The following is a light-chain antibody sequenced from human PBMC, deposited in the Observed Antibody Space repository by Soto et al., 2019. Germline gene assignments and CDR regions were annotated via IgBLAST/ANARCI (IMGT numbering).Light chain of an antibody. Sequence: DIVMTQAPHSLAVSLGERATIDCKSSQSLFYSSNETTYLAWYQQKQGKSPTLLIYWASARQDGVPDRFSGSGSGTDITRTIGSLQAEDVAVYYCQQYVSPPLTVSGGTKVEI. CDR3: QQYVSPPLT. CDR2: WAS. V-gene: IGKV4-1*01. J-gene: IGKJ4*01. CDR1: QSLFYSSNETTY.